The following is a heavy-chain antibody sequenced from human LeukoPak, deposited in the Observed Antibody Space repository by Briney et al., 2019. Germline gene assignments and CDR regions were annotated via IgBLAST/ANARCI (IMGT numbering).Heavy chain of an antibody. CDR2: ISSSSTYI. Sequence: PGGSLRLSCAASGFTFSSYSMNWVRQAPGKGLEWVSSISSSSTYIYYADSVKGRFTISRDNAKNSLYLQLNSLRAEDTAVYYCARGIGQQLLLYFDYWGQGTLVTVSS. J-gene: IGHJ4*02. CDR1: GFTFSSYS. V-gene: IGHV3-21*01. D-gene: IGHD6-13*01. CDR3: ARGIGQQLLLYFDY.